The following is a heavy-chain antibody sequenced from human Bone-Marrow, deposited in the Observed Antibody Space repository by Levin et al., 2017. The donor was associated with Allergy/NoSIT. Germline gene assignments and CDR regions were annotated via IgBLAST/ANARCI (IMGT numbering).Heavy chain of an antibody. Sequence: SETLSLTCTVSGGSTNSYFWNWIRQSPGKGLEWIGYINYLGSTNYNPSLQSRVSILRGTSKNQFSLKLRSVTAADTAVYFCAKETDSTGYYGFDSWGQGTLVTVSS. V-gene: IGHV4-59*01. D-gene: IGHD3-9*01. CDR3: AKETDSTGYYGFDS. CDR1: GGSTNSYF. CDR2: INYLGST. J-gene: IGHJ4*02.